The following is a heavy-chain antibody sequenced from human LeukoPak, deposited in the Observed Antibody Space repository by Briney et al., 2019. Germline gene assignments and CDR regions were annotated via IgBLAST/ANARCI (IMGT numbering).Heavy chain of an antibody. CDR3: AKGAAAGPAGY. CDR2: ITGSGTGI. J-gene: IGHJ4*02. Sequence: GGSLRLSCAASGFTFSNCAMSWVRQPPGKGLEWVSAITGSGTGIDYAHSVKGRFTISRDNSKNMLYLQMNSLRAEDTALYYCAKGAAAGPAGYWGQGTLVTVSS. D-gene: IGHD6-13*01. CDR1: GFTFSNCA. V-gene: IGHV3-23*01.